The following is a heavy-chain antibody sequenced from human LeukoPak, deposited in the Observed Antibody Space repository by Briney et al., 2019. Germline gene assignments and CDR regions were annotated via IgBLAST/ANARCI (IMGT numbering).Heavy chain of an antibody. D-gene: IGHD3-3*01. V-gene: IGHV4-59*01. Sequence: SETLSLTCTVSGGSLSSYSWSWIRQPPGKGLEWIGYIHYNGSPNYNPSLKSRVTISVDTSKNQFSLKLSSVTAADTAVYYCARGGVTIFGVATPTNWFDPWGQGTLVTVSS. J-gene: IGHJ5*02. CDR1: GGSLSSYS. CDR2: IHYNGSP. CDR3: ARGGVTIFGVATPTNWFDP.